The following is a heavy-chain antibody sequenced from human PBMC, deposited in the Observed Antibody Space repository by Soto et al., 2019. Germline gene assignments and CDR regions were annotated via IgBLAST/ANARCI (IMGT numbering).Heavy chain of an antibody. J-gene: IGHJ4*02. V-gene: IGHV1-69*13. Sequence: SVKVSCKASGGSFSSYAISWVRQAPGQGLEWMGGIIPIFGTANYAQKFQGRVTITADESTSTAYMELSSLRSEDTAVYYCASTWGGHDFSLYYFDYWGQGTLVTVSS. CDR2: IIPIFGTA. CDR1: GGSFSSYA. CDR3: ASTWGGHDFSLYYFDY. D-gene: IGHD3-3*01.